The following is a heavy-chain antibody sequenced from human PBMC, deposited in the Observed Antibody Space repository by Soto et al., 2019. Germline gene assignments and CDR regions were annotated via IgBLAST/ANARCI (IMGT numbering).Heavy chain of an antibody. CDR2: ISSDGSDK. J-gene: IGHJ4*02. D-gene: IGHD2-15*01. CDR1: GFSFSDCG. CDR3: VKGSEVARQELDY. V-gene: IGHV3-30*18. Sequence: QVQLVESGGGMVQPGRSLRLSCAASGFSFSDCGMHWVRQAPGKGLEWVAAISSDGSDKYYSESVKGRFTISRDNSRNTLFLQMNSLRVGDTAVYYCVKGSEVARQELDYWGQGTLVTVSS.